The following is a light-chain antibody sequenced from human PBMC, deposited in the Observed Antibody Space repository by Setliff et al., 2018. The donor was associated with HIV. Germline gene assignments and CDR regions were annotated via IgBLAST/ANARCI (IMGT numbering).Light chain of an antibody. J-gene: IGLJ1*01. CDR1: TSDVGGYNF. V-gene: IGLV2-14*01. Sequence: QSALTQPASVSGSPGQSITISCTGTTSDVGGYNFVSWYQQHPGKAPKLIIYEVGNRPSSISNRFSGSKSGNTASLTISGLQAEDEADYYCSSYAITNTLLFGTGTKVTVL. CDR2: EVG. CDR3: SSYAITNTLL.